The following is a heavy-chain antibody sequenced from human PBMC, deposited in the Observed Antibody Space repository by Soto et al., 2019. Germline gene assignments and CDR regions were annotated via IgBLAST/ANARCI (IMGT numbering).Heavy chain of an antibody. Sequence: QVQLVESGGGVVQPGRSLRLSCAASGFTFSSYGMHWVRQAPGKGLEWVAVIWYDGSNKYYADSVKGRFTISRDNSKNTLYLQMTSLRAEDTAVYYCAREGGSSWYGVNWFDPWGQGTLVTVSS. J-gene: IGHJ5*02. CDR2: IWYDGSNK. V-gene: IGHV3-33*01. CDR1: GFTFSSYG. D-gene: IGHD6-13*01. CDR3: AREGGSSWYGVNWFDP.